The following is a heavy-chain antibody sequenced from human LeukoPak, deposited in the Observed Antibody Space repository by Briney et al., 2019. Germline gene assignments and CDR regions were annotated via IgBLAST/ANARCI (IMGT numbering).Heavy chain of an antibody. J-gene: IGHJ4*02. CDR3: AKGYCSSTSCPLGY. CDR1: GFIFSSYA. D-gene: IGHD2-2*01. Sequence: GGSLRLSCAASGFIFSSYAMSWVRQAPGKGLEWVSTIGSSGGSTYYADSVKGRFTISRANSKNTLHLQMNTLRAEDTAVYYCAKGYCSSTSCPLGYWGQGTLVTVSS. CDR2: IGSSGGST. V-gene: IGHV3-23*01.